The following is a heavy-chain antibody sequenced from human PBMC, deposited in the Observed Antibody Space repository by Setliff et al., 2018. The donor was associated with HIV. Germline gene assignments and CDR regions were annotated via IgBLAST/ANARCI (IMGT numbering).Heavy chain of an antibody. Sequence: SETLSLTCTVSGSFINSDYWGWVRQPPGKGLEWIGSIFYTGTTYYNPSLKSRVTLSLDTSKNQFSLELTSVTAADTAVYYCARHDCGGDCSINWFDPWGQGTLVTVSS. V-gene: IGHV4-38-2*02. CDR2: IFYTGTT. J-gene: IGHJ5*02. CDR3: ARHDCGGDCSINWFDP. D-gene: IGHD2-21*02. CDR1: GSFINSDY.